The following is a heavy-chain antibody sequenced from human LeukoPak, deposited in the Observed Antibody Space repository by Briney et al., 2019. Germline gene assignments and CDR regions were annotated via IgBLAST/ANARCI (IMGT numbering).Heavy chain of an antibody. CDR3: PRSYRIAAAGTDFDY. J-gene: IGHJ4*02. CDR1: GFSLSTSGMR. D-gene: IGHD6-13*01. CDR2: IDWDDGK. V-gene: IGHV2-70*04. Sequence: SGPALVKPTQTLTLTCTFSGFSLSTSGMRVSWIRQPPGKALEWLARIDWDDGKFYSISLKTRLTIPKDTSKNQVVLTMTNIDPLDTATYYCPRSYRIAAAGTDFDYFGQGTLVTVSS.